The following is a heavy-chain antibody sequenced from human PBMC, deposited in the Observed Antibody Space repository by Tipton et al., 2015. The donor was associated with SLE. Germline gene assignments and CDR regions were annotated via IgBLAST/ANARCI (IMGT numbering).Heavy chain of an antibody. Sequence: LRLSCTVSGGSISSYYWGWIRQPPGKGLEWIGSIYYSGSTYYNPSLKSRVTISVDTSKNQFSLKLSSVTAADTAVYYCARREAAAALPFDYWGQGTLVTVSS. CDR3: ARREAAAALPFDY. J-gene: IGHJ4*02. D-gene: IGHD6-13*01. CDR1: GGSISSYY. V-gene: IGHV4-39*07. CDR2: IYYSGST.